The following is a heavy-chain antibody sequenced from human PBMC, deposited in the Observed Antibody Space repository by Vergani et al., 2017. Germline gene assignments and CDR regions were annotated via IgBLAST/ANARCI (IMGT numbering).Heavy chain of an antibody. CDR3: AREYSSTSGRAFDF. CDR2: VSTGTKSQ. D-gene: IGHD2-2*01. V-gene: IGHV3-48*01. Sequence: VQLVESGGDLVHPGGSLRLSCAASGFTFSSYSMNWVRQAPGKGLEWVSFVSTGTKSQSYAESVKGRFTISRDSAKNSLYLEMDSLRAEDTAVYYCAREYSSTSGRAFDFWGQGTKVTVSS. J-gene: IGHJ3*01. CDR1: GFTFSSYS.